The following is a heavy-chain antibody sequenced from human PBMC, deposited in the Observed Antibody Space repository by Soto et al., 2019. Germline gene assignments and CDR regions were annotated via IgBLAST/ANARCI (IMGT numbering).Heavy chain of an antibody. D-gene: IGHD2-8*01. CDR3: AAGMDNAKIHY. V-gene: IGHV3-66*01. J-gene: IGHJ4*02. CDR2: IHPSGDG. CDR1: GVTVTYNH. Sequence: EVRLAESGGGLVQPGGSLRLSCATSGVTVTYNHMTWVRQAPGKGLEWVTYIHPSGDGYYADSVKGRFTISRDNFDNTVALQMNSLRADDTALYYCAAGMDNAKIHYWGQGTLVTVSS.